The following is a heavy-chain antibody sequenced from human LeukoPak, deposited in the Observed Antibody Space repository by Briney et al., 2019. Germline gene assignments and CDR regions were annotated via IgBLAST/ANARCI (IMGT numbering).Heavy chain of an antibody. J-gene: IGHJ5*02. CDR2: MSYDENTE. V-gene: IGHV3-33*05. D-gene: IGHD2-8*01. CDR1: RFIFSVYG. CDR3: ARDGSTNSQNWFDP. Sequence: SGGSLRLSCVASRFIFSVYGMHWVRQAPGEGLEWVAFMSYDENTEYYIDSVKGRFTISRDNSKNTLFLQLNNLRPEDTGVYYCARDGSTNSQNWFDPWGQGTLVIVSS.